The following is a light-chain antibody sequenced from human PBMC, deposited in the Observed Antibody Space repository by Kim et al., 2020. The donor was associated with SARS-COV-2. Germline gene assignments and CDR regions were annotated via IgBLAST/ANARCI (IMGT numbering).Light chain of an antibody. Sequence: LSPGQKASSTSFGDKLENKDGSRKQTRPARSPVLVIYQRVKRPSGIPERFSASNTGNTATLTISGTQPTDEADYYCQAWDSNTRIFGSGTQLTVL. J-gene: IGLJ7*01. CDR1: KLENKD. CDR3: QAWDSNTRI. CDR2: QRV. V-gene: IGLV3-1*01.